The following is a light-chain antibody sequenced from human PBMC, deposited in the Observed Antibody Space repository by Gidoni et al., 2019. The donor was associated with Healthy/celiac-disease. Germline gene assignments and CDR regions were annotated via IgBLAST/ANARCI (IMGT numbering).Light chain of an antibody. V-gene: IGKV3-15*01. J-gene: IGKJ2*01. CDR2: GAS. Sequence: EIVMTQSPATLSVSPGERATLSYRASQSVSSNLAWYQKKPGQAPRILIYGASTRATGIPARFSGSGSGTEFTLTISSLQSEDFAVYYCQQYNNWITFGQGTKVEIK. CDR3: QQYNNWIT. CDR1: QSVSSN.